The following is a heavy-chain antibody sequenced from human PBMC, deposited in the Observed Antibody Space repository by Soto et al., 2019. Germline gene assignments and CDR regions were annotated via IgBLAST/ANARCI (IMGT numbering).Heavy chain of an antibody. CDR1: GGTFSSYA. CDR2: IIPIFGTA. D-gene: IGHD2-8*01. CDR3: ARACTNCVCYGRLGP. J-gene: IGHJ5*02. V-gene: IGHV1-69*01. Sequence: QVQLVQSGAEVKKPGSSVKVSCKASGGTFSSYAISWVRQAPGQGLEWMGGIIPIFGTANYAQKFQGRVTITADESTSTAYMAVSSLRSEDTAVYYCARACTNCVCYGRLGPRVQGTLVTVSS.